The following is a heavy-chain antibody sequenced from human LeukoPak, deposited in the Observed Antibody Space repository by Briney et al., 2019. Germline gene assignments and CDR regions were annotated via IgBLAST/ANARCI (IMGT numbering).Heavy chain of an antibody. D-gene: IGHD3-10*02. CDR2: IAPISGTP. J-gene: IGHJ3*02. CDR1: GGTFTHYV. Sequence: ASVKVSCKASGGTFTHYVISWVRQAPGQGGLEWMGGIAPISGTPMYAQRFQGRVTITADTSTNTAYLEMSSLTSEDTAVYYCARDGLWSGPFDIWGQGTMVTVSS. CDR3: ARDGLWSGPFDI. V-gene: IGHV1-69*06.